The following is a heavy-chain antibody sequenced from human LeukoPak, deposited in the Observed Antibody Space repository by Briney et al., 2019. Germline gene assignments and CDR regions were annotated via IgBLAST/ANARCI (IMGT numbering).Heavy chain of an antibody. CDR3: ARALPYQGDTESYFDY. Sequence: GASVKVSCKASGYTFTGYYMHWVRQAPGQGLEWMGWINPNSGGTNYAQKFQGRVTMTRDTSISTAYMELSRLRSDDTAVYYCARALPYQGDTESYFDYWGQGTLVTVSS. CDR1: GYTFTGYY. J-gene: IGHJ4*02. V-gene: IGHV1-2*02. CDR2: INPNSGGT. D-gene: IGHD2-2*01.